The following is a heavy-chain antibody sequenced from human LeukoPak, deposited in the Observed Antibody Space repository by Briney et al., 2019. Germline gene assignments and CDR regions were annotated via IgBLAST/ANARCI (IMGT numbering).Heavy chain of an antibody. V-gene: IGHV4-39*01. CDR3: ASYGDYVGEPFDY. D-gene: IGHD4-17*01. J-gene: IGHJ4*02. Sequence: SETLSLTCTVSGDSVSRSSYYWGWIRQPPGKGLEWIGSIYYSGSTYHNPSLKSRVTISVDTSKNQFSLKMRSVTAADTAVYYCASYGDYVGEPFDYWGQGTLVTVSS. CDR2: IYYSGST. CDR1: GDSVSRSSYY.